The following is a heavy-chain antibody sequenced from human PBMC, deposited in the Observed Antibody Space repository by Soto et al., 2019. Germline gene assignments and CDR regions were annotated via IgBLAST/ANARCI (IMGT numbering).Heavy chain of an antibody. D-gene: IGHD3-22*01. V-gene: IGHV3-73*02. Sequence: EVQLVESGGGLVQPGGSLKLSCAASGFTFSGSAMHWVRQASGKGLEWVGRIGSKANSYATAYAASVKGRFTISRDDSKNTAYLQMNSLKTEDTAVYYCTRHWDYYDSSGYTNYNWFDPWGQGTLVTVSS. CDR2: IGSKANSYAT. J-gene: IGHJ5*02. CDR3: TRHWDYYDSSGYTNYNWFDP. CDR1: GFTFSGSA.